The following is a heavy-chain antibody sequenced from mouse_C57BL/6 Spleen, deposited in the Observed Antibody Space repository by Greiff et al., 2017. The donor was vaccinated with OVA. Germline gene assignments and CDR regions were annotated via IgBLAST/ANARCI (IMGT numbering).Heavy chain of an antibody. J-gene: IGHJ2*01. CDR3: ARYALYGYDAGRFDY. V-gene: IGHV1-82*01. Sequence: QVQLKESGPELVKPGASVKISCKASGYAFSSSWMNWVKQRPGKGLEWIGRIYPGDGDTNYNGKFKGKATLTADKSSSTAYMQLSSLTSEDSAVYFCARYALYGYDAGRFDYWGQGTTLTVSS. CDR2: IYPGDGDT. CDR1: GYAFSSSW. D-gene: IGHD2-2*01.